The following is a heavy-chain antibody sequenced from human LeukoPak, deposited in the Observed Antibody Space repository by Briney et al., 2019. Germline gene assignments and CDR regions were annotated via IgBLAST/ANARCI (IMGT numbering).Heavy chain of an antibody. CDR2: IKQDGSEK. D-gene: IGHD3-3*01. CDR1: GFTFSSYW. Sequence: PGGSLRLSCAASGFTFSSYWMSWVRQAPGKGLEWVANIKQDGSEKYFVDSVKGRFTISRDNAKNSLYLQMNSLRAEDTAVYYCARDPDYDFWRYYYYYGMDVWGQGTTVTVSS. V-gene: IGHV3-7*01. J-gene: IGHJ6*02. CDR3: ARDPDYDFWRYYYYYGMDV.